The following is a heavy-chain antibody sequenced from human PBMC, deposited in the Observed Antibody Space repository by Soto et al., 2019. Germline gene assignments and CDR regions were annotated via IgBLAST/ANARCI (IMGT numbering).Heavy chain of an antibody. J-gene: IGHJ2*01. Sequence: PGGSLRLSCAASGFTFSSYAMSWFRQAPGKGLEWVSAISGSGGSTYYADSVKGRFTISRDNSKNTLHLQMNSLRAEDTAVYYCAKFSVSRQRPPYWYFDVWGRSTLVSVSS. CDR3: AKFSVSRQRPPYWYFDV. V-gene: IGHV3-23*01. CDR1: GFTFSSYA. CDR2: ISGSGGST. D-gene: IGHD6-25*01.